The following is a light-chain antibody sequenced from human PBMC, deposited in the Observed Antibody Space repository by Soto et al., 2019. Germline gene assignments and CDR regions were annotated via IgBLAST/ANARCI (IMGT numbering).Light chain of an antibody. V-gene: IGKV3-15*01. Sequence: EIVLTQSPATLSLSPGERATLSCRASQSVSSYLAWYQQKPGQAPRLLIYDASTRATDIPARFSGSGSGTEFTLTITSLQSEDFAVYYCQQYHNWPPGLTFGGGTRVEIK. J-gene: IGKJ4*01. CDR2: DAS. CDR1: QSVSSY. CDR3: QQYHNWPPGLT.